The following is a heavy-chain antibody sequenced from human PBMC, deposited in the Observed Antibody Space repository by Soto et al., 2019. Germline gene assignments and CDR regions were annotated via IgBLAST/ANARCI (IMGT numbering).Heavy chain of an antibody. Sequence: GESLKISCKGSGYSFTSYWIGWVRQMPGKGLEWMGIIYPGDSDTRYSPSFQGQVTISADKSSSTAYLQWSSLKASDTAMYYCARRYDYVWGSYRSYYFDYWGQGTLVTVSS. J-gene: IGHJ4*02. D-gene: IGHD3-16*02. CDR2: IYPGDSDT. CDR1: GYSFTSYW. V-gene: IGHV5-51*01. CDR3: ARRYDYVWGSYRSYYFDY.